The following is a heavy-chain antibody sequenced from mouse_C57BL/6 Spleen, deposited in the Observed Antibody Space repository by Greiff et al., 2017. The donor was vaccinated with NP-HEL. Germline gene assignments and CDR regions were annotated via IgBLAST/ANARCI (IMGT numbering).Heavy chain of an antibody. CDR2: IDPSDSYT. J-gene: IGHJ2*01. V-gene: IGHV1-50*01. CDR1: GYTFTSYW. D-gene: IGHD2-1*01. Sequence: QVQLKQPGAELVKPGASVKLSCKASGYTFTSYWMQWVKQRPGQGLEWIGEIDPSDSYTNYNQKFKGKATLTVDTSSSTAYMQLSSLTSEDSAVYYCARVPYGNYFDYWGQGTTLTVSS. CDR3: ARVPYGNYFDY.